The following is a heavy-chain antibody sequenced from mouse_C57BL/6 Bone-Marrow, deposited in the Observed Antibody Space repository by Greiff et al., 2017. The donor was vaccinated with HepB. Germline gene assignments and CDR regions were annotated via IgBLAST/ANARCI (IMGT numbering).Heavy chain of an antibody. CDR3: TTTGWWYFDV. J-gene: IGHJ1*03. V-gene: IGHV14-4*01. D-gene: IGHD4-1*01. CDR2: IDPENGDT. Sequence: EVKLQESGAELVRPGASVKLSCTASGFNIKDDYMHWVKQRPEQGLEWIGWIDPENGDTEYASKFQGKATITADTSSNTAYLQLSSLTSEDTAVYYCTTTGWWYFDVWGTGTTVTVSS. CDR1: GFNIKDDY.